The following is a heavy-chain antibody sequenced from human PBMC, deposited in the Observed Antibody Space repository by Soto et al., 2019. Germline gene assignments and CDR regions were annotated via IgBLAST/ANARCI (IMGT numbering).Heavy chain of an antibody. D-gene: IGHD2-21*01. Sequence: QVQLVQSGAEVKKPGSSVKVSCKASGGTFSSYAISWVRQAPGQGLEWMGGIIPIFGTANYAQKFQGRVTITADESTSTAYMELSSLRSEDTPVYYCARSQTYSPWYYFDYWGQGTLVTVSS. CDR2: IIPIFGTA. CDR3: ARSQTYSPWYYFDY. V-gene: IGHV1-69*12. CDR1: GGTFSSYA. J-gene: IGHJ4*02.